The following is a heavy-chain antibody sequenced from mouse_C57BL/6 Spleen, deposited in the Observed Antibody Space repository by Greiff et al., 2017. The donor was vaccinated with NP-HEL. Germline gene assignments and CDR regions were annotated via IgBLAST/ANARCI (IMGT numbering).Heavy chain of an antibody. V-gene: IGHV1-85*01. J-gene: IGHJ2*01. Sequence: QVQLQQSGPELVKPGASVKLSCKASGYTFTSYDINWVKQRPGQGLEWIGWIYPRDGSTKYNEKFKGKATLTVDTSSSGAYMELHSLTSEDSAVYFCARPLYYYGSSHFDDWGQGTTLTVSS. CDR2: IYPRDGST. D-gene: IGHD1-1*01. CDR3: ARPLYYYGSSHFDD. CDR1: GYTFTSYD.